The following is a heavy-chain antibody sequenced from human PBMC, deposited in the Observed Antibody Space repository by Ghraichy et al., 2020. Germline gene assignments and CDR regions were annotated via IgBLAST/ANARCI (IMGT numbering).Heavy chain of an antibody. D-gene: IGHD6-19*01. CDR3: AKSSGWYPGGSIGDY. J-gene: IGHJ4*02. V-gene: IGHV3-23*01. CDR1: GFTFSSYA. CDR2: ISGSGGST. Sequence: GGSLRLSCAASGFTFSSYAMSWVRQAPGKGLEWVSAISGSGGSTNYADSVKGRFTISRDNSKKTLDLQMYSLRAEDTAVYYCAKSSGWYPGGSIGDYWGQGTLVTVSS.